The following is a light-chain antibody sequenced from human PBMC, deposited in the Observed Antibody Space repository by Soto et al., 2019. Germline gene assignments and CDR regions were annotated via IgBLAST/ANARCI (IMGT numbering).Light chain of an antibody. CDR2: EVS. CDR1: VGLVGSYNL. CDR3: CSYAGSSTSV. J-gene: IGLJ1*01. V-gene: IGLV2-23*02. Sequence: QSLLPQSATQLAFPGEWISVVCPGSVGLVGSYNLVSWYQQHPGKAPKLMIYEVSKRPSGVSNRFSGSKSGNTASLTISGLQAEDEADYYCCSYAGSSTSVFGTGTKVTVL.